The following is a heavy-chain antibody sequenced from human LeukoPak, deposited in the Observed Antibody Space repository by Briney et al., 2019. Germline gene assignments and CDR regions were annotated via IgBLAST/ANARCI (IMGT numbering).Heavy chain of an antibody. CDR3: AKNGDRGAYCSGGSCYPYYYYYMDV. Sequence: GGSLRLSCAASGFTFGTYEMNWVRQAPGKGLEWASYISISGSTIYYADSVKGRFTISRDNSKNTLYLQMNSLRAEDTAVYYCAKNGDRGAYCSGGSCYPYYYYYMDVWGKGTTVTISS. CDR1: GFTFGTYE. D-gene: IGHD2-15*01. V-gene: IGHV3-48*03. J-gene: IGHJ6*03. CDR2: ISISGSTI.